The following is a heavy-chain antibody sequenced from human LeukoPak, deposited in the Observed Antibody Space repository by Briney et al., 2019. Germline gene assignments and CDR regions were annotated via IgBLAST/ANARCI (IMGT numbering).Heavy chain of an antibody. CDR3: AGAGTRYGSGSDFDY. CDR2: ISSSSSYI. D-gene: IGHD3-10*01. CDR1: GFTFSSYS. Sequence: PGGFLRLSCAASGFTFSSYSMNWVRQAPGKGLEWVSSISSSSSYIYYADSVKGRFTISRDNAKNSLYLQMNSLRAEDTAVYYCAGAGTRYGSGSDFDYWGQGTLVTVSS. V-gene: IGHV3-21*01. J-gene: IGHJ4*02.